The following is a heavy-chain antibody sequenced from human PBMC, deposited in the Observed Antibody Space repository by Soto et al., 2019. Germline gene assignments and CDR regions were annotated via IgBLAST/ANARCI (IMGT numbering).Heavy chain of an antibody. J-gene: IGHJ4*02. CDR3: ARGASMVRGVMEGAFMDY. V-gene: IGHV3-33*01. CDR1: GFTFSSYG. Sequence: GGSLRLSCAASGFTFSSYGMHWVRQAPGKGLEWVAVIWYDGSNKYYADSVKGRFTISRDNSKNTLYLQMNSLRAEDTAVYYCARGASMVRGVMEGAFMDYWGQGTLVTVSS. CDR2: IWYDGSNK. D-gene: IGHD3-10*01.